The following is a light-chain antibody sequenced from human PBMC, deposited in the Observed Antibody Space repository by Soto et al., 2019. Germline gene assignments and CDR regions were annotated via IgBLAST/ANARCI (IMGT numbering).Light chain of an antibody. CDR3: QHRAGWPPALT. V-gene: IGKV3-11*01. CDR2: NAS. CDR1: ESVSNS. Sequence: ETVLTQSPATLSLSPVERATLSCRASESVSNSLAWYQHKPGQAPRLLIYNASNRATGIPARFSGSGSGTDFTLTISSLEPEDFAVYFCQHRAGWPPALTFGGGTRWIS. J-gene: IGKJ4*01.